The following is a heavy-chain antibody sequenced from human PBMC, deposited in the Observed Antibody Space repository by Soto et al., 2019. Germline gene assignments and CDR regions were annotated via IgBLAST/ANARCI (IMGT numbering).Heavy chain of an antibody. CDR1: GFTLGTPV. D-gene: IGHD3-3*01. CDR2: INGNGGST. Sequence: GGSLRLWYAASGFTLGTPVMSWVRQAPGKGLEWVSAINGNGGSTYYADSVKGRFTISRDNSKNTLYLQMNSLRTEDTAVYYCARALDFWSAYFDYWGQGSLVTVSS. CDR3: ARALDFWSAYFDY. V-gene: IGHV3-23*01. J-gene: IGHJ4*02.